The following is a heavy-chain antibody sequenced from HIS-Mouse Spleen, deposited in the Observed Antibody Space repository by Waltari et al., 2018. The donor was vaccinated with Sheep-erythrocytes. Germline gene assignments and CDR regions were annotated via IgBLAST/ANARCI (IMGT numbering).Heavy chain of an antibody. CDR1: GFTFSSFG. CDR3: ARAGYSGEYYFDY. CDR2: ISSSSSYI. D-gene: IGHD5-12*01. V-gene: IGHV3-21*01. J-gene: IGHJ4*02. Sequence: EVQLVESGGGLVKPGGSLRLSCAASGFTFSSFGMNWVRQAPGKGLEWVSSISSSSSYIYYADSVKGRFTISRDNAKNSLYLQMNSLRAEDTAVYYCARAGYSGEYYFDYWGQGTLVTVSS.